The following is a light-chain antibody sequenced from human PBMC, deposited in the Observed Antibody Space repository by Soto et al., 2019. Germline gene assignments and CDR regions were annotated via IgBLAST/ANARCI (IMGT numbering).Light chain of an antibody. V-gene: IGKV3-15*01. CDR2: GAS. CDR1: QSVRGN. J-gene: IGKJ5*01. CDR3: QQRDSWPIT. Sequence: IFMTQSPSTLSVSPGERATLSCRASQSVRGNLAWYQQKPGQSPRLLIYGASSRATGIPVRFSGSGSGTEFTLTISSLEPDDFAVYYCQQRDSWPITFGQGTRLEIK.